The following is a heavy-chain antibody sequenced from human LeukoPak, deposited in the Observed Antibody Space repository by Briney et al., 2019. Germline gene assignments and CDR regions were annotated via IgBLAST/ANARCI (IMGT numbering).Heavy chain of an antibody. V-gene: IGHV3-21*01. CDR2: ISSNSNI. Sequence: PGGSLRLSCAASGFTFSSYSMNWVRQAPGKGLEWVSSISSNSNIYYADSVKGRFTISRDNAKNSLYLQMDSLRAEDTAVYYCARDQDYGDYFGLWGQGTLVTVSS. J-gene: IGHJ4*02. CDR1: GFTFSSYS. D-gene: IGHD4-17*01. CDR3: ARDQDYGDYFGL.